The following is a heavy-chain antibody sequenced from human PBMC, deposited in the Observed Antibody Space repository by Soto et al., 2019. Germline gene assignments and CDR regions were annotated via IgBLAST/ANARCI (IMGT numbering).Heavy chain of an antibody. Sequence: QVQLVQSGAEVKKPGASVKVSCKASGYTFTSYGISWVRQAPGQGLEWMGWISAYNGNTNYAQKLQGRVTMTTDTTTSPAYMEQRSPRSDDTAAYYWARALGVGAHHAPNCCDPWAQRSQVTVSS. CDR1: GYTFTSYG. D-gene: IGHD1-26*01. CDR2: ISAYNGNT. V-gene: IGHV1-18*01. CDR3: ARALGVGAHHAPNCCDP. J-gene: IGHJ5*02.